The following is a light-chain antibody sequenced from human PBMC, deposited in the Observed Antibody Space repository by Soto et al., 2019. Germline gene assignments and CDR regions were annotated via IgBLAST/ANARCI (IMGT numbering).Light chain of an antibody. J-gene: IGKJ1*01. CDR3: LQYSNLPRT. CDR2: AAS. Sequence: EIVMTQFPATLSVSPRERATLSCRASQSVRSNLAWYQQKPGQAPRLLIFAASTRATVIPARFRGSGSGTEFTLTISDLQSEDFAVYYCLQYSNLPRTFGQGTKVDIK. V-gene: IGKV3-15*01. CDR1: QSVRSN.